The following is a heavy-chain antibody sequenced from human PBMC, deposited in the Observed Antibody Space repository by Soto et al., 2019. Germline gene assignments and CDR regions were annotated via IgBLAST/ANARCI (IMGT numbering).Heavy chain of an antibody. V-gene: IGHV3-23*01. CDR3: VRRHVSATGIDWFDP. CDR1: GFPFVNFA. D-gene: IGHD6-13*01. CDR2: IDRSGDIT. Sequence: GGSLRLSCAASGFPFVNFAMSWVRQAPGKGLEWVSSIDRSGDITFYAGSVKDRFSISRDNSRNTLFLLMNNLSADDTAVYYCVRRHVSATGIDWFDPWGQGTLVTVSS. J-gene: IGHJ5*02.